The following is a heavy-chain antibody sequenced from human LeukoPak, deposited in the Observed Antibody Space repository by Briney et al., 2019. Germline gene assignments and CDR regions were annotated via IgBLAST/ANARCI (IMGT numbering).Heavy chain of an antibody. CDR2: IYHSGNT. V-gene: IGHV4-38-2*02. D-gene: IGHD3/OR15-3a*01. J-gene: IGHJ4*02. Sequence: PSETLSLTCTVSGYSISSGYYWGWIRQPPGKGLEWIGSIYHSGNTYYSPSLKSRVTISVDTSKNQFSLKLSSVTAADTAFYYCARVKDFWTHYFDYWGQGALVTVSS. CDR1: GYSISSGYY. CDR3: ARVKDFWTHYFDY.